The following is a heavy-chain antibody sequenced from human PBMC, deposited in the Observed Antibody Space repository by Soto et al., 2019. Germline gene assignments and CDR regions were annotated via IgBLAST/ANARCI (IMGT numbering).Heavy chain of an antibody. Sequence: GGSLRLSCATSGFTFSSYSMNWVRQAPGMGLEWVSSISSSSRYIYYADSVRGRSTISRDNAKNSLYLQINSLRAEDTAVYYCARDRLVAATPAPPYCYYAMDVWGRGTTVTVSS. D-gene: IGHD2-15*01. CDR1: GFTFSSYS. J-gene: IGHJ6*02. CDR3: ARDRLVAATPAPPYCYYAMDV. CDR2: ISSSSRYI. V-gene: IGHV3-21*01.